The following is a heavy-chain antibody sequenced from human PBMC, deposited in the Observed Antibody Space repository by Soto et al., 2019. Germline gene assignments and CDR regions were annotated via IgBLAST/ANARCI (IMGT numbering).Heavy chain of an antibody. V-gene: IGHV1-69*12. D-gene: IGHD2-2*01. CDR2: IIPIFGTA. J-gene: IGHJ6*02. CDR1: GGTFSSYA. Sequence: QVQLVQSGAEVKKPGSSVKVSCKASGGTFSSYAISWVRQAPGQGLEWMGGIIPIFGTANYAQKFQGRVTMTADESTSTASMELRSLRSEDTAVYYCARHVPAAGYYYGMDVWGPGTTVTVSS. CDR3: ARHVPAAGYYYGMDV.